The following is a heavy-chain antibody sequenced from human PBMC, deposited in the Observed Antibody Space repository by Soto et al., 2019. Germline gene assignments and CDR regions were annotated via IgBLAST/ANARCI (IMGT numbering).Heavy chain of an antibody. CDR1: GFTVSTNH. J-gene: IGHJ4*02. CDR2: IRSGGDT. Sequence: EVQLVESGGGLVQPGGSLRLSCAASGFTVSTNHVNWVRQAPGKGLEWVSVIRSGGDTFYADSVKGRFTISRDNSKNTLYLQMNSLRAGDTAMYYCAKGIVVGVSAADYWGQGTLVTVSS. CDR3: AKGIVVGVSAADY. V-gene: IGHV3-66*01. D-gene: IGHD2-2*01.